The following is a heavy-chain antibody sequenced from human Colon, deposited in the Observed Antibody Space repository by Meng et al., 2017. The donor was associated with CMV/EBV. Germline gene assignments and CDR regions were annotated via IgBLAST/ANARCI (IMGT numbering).Heavy chain of an antibody. CDR1: ALTFTGYA. Sequence: GGSLRLSCAASALTFTGYAMHWVRQAPGKGLEWVAVISYDGSSDYYADSVKGRFTISRDNSKNTLYLQVSSLRVEDTSIYYCMTPTGSSDYWGQGTLVTVSS. V-gene: IGHV3-30-3*01. J-gene: IGHJ4*02. CDR3: MTPTGSSDY. D-gene: IGHD6-6*01. CDR2: ISYDGSSD.